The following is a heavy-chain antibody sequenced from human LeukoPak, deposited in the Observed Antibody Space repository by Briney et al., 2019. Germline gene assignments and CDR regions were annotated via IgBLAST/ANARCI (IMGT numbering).Heavy chain of an antibody. Sequence: PGGSLRLSCAASGFTFSSFWMSWVRQAPGKGLEWVALIWYDGSSKYYRDSVKGRFTISRDNSKNTLYLQMSSLRDEDTAVYYCAREMGLNIVATFGYWGQGTLVTVSS. D-gene: IGHD5-12*01. CDR2: IWYDGSSK. CDR3: AREMGLNIVATFGY. J-gene: IGHJ4*02. CDR1: GFTFSSFW. V-gene: IGHV3-33*08.